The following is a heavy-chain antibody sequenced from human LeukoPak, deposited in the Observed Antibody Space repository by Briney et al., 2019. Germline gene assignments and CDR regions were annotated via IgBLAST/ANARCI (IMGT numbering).Heavy chain of an antibody. CDR2: MNPNSGNT. Sequence: ASVKVSCKASGYTFTSYDINWVRQATGQGLEWMGWMNPNSGNTGYAQKFQGRVTMTRNTSISTAYMELSSLRSEDTAVYYCARFSFGPRTHDIVVVPAAKFYWFDPWGQGTLVTVSS. J-gene: IGHJ5*02. CDR3: ARFSFGPRTHDIVVVPAAKFYWFDP. V-gene: IGHV1-8*01. CDR1: GYTFTSYD. D-gene: IGHD2-2*01.